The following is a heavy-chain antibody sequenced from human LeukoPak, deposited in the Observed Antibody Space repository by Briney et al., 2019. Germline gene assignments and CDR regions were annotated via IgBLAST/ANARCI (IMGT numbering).Heavy chain of an antibody. V-gene: IGHV3-30*18. D-gene: IGHD2-15*01. CDR1: GFTFSSYG. CDR2: ISYDGSNK. Sequence: GGPLRLFCAASGFTFSSYGMHWVRQAPGKALEWVAVISYDGSNKYYADSVKGRFTISRDNSKNPLYLKMNSLRAEDTAVYSCAKGSVVVAALDYWGQGTLVTVSS. CDR3: AKGSVVVAALDY. J-gene: IGHJ4*02.